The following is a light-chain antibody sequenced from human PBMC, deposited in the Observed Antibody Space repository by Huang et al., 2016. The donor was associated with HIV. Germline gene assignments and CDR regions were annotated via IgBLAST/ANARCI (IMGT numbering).Light chain of an antibody. Sequence: EVVMTQIPVTLSVSPGERATLSCRASQTITNTLAWYQQKPGQPPRVLFYGAFSRASGVPAMFSASVSGTEFTLTISNLQSEDFAVYYCQQYSDWPRTFGQGTKVEIQ. CDR1: QTITNT. CDR2: GAF. V-gene: IGKV3-15*01. CDR3: QQYSDWPRT. J-gene: IGKJ1*01.